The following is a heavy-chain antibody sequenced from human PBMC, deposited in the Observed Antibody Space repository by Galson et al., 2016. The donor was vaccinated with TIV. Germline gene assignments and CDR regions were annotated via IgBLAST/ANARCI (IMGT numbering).Heavy chain of an antibody. J-gene: IGHJ5*02. Sequence: SLRLSCAASGFSFDSYWMSWIRQAPGKGLEWVANIQQYGSDKFYVTSVRGRFTISRDNAKNSLYLQMNSLRGEDTAIYFCARDYGGWSEWEFDPRGQGTLVTVSS. CDR1: GFSFDSYW. V-gene: IGHV3-7*01. D-gene: IGHD3-3*01. CDR2: IQQYGSDK. CDR3: ARDYGGWSEWEFDP.